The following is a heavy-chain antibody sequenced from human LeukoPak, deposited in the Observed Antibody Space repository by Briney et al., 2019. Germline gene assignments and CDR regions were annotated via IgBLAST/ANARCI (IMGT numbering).Heavy chain of an antibody. CDR1: GFTFDDYA. V-gene: IGHV3-23*01. J-gene: IGHJ4*02. CDR2: ISHSGSSI. Sequence: PGRSLRLSCAASGFTFDDYAMHWVRQAPGKGLEWVSGISHSGSSIYYADSVKGRFTISRDNSKNTLYLQMDRLRVEDTAVYYCAMALDYWRQGTLVTVSS. CDR3: AMALDY.